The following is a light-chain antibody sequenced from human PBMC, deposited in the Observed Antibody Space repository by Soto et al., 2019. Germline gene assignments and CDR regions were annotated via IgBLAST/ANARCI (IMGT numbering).Light chain of an antibody. CDR2: AAS. J-gene: IGKJ2*01. Sequence: DIQMTQSPSSLSASVGDRVTITCRASQSSSNYLNWYQQKSGTAPKLLIYAASSLQSGVPSRFTGSGSGTDFTLTISSLQPEDFATYYCQQSYTTLYTFGQGTKLEIK. V-gene: IGKV1-39*01. CDR3: QQSYTTLYT. CDR1: QSSSNY.